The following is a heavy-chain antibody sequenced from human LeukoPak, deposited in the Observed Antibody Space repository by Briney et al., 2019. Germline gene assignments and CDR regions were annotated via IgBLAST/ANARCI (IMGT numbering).Heavy chain of an antibody. D-gene: IGHD1-7*01. J-gene: IGHJ5*02. CDR2: ISSSSSYI. CDR3: ARDSITGTTYWFDP. V-gene: IGHV3-21*01. CDR1: GITFSSDS. Sequence: PGGSQRLCCADSGITFSSDSMNWVRQAPGKGLEWVSSISSSSSYIYYADSVKGRFTISRDNAKNSLYLQMNSLRAEDTAVYYCARDSITGTTYWFDPWGQGTLVTVSS.